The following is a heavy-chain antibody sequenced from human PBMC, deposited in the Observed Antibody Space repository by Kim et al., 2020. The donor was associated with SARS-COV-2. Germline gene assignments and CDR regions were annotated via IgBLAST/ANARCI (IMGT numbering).Heavy chain of an antibody. J-gene: IGHJ6*02. CDR3: SRDVSRVGIYYGLDV. CDR2: INPSGGST. CDR1: GYTFTSYY. D-gene: IGHD1-26*01. Sequence: ASVKVSCKASGYTFTSYYMHWVRQAPGQGLEWMGIINPSGGSTSYAQKFHDIVTMTRDTSTSTFYMELSSLRSQDTAVYYCSRDVSRVGIYYGLDVLGQ. V-gene: IGHV1-46*01.